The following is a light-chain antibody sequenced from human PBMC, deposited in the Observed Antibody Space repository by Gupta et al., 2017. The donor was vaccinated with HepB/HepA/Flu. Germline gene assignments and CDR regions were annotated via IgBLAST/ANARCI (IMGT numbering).Light chain of an antibody. V-gene: IGKV1-9*01. J-gene: IGKJ1*01. Sequence: DIQLTQSPSFLSASVGDRVTITCRASQGIGSYLAWYQQRPGKALTLLIYAASTLQSGVPSRFSGSSSGSEFSLSISSLQPEDFATYYCQQVNTYPRTFGQGTKVEI. CDR1: QGIGSY. CDR3: QQVNTYPRT. CDR2: AAS.